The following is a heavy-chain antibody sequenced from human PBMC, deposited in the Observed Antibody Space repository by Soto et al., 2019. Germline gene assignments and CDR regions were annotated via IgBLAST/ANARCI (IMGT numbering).Heavy chain of an antibody. V-gene: IGHV1-2*02. D-gene: IGHD3-9*01. CDR2: INPNSGDT. Sequence: ASVKVSCTASGYIFTGYHIHWVLQAPVRGLEWMGWINPNSGDTEYAQNFQGRVTMTRDTSFNLVYMEMSGLMSDDTAVYYCARDARGTRGFDEMDIWGQGTTVTVSS. CDR3: ARDARGTRGFDEMDI. CDR1: GYIFTGYH. J-gene: IGHJ6*02.